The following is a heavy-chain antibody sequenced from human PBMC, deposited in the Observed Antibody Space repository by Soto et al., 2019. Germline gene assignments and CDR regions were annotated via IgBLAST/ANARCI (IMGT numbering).Heavy chain of an antibody. D-gene: IGHD6-25*01. V-gene: IGHV4-39*01. Sequence: QLQLQESGPGLVKPSETLSLTCTVSGGSISSSSYYWGWIRQPPGKGLEWIGSIYYSGSTYYNPSLKSRVTISVDTSKNQFSLKLSSVTAADTAVYYCARHSNSSVPYYYYGMDVLGQGTTVTVSS. CDR1: GGSISSSSYY. CDR2: IYYSGST. J-gene: IGHJ6*02. CDR3: ARHSNSSVPYYYYGMDV.